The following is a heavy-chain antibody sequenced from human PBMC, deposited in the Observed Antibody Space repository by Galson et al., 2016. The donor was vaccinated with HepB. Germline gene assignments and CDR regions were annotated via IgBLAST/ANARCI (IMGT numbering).Heavy chain of an antibody. Sequence: TLSLTCTVYGGFFSGYYWTWIRQSPGKGLEWIGEINHSGITSYNPSLKGRVTISADTSKNRFYLNLTSVTAADTAVFYCARSYTYTAGRYFQHWGQGTLVSVSS. V-gene: IGHV4-34*01. CDR2: INHSGIT. J-gene: IGHJ1*01. CDR1: GGFFSGYY. CDR3: ARSYTYTAGRYFQH. D-gene: IGHD3-10*01.